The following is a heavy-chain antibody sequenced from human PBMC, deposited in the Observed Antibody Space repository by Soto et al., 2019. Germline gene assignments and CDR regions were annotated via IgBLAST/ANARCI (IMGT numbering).Heavy chain of an antibody. V-gene: IGHV3-23*01. Sequence: GSLRLSSAASGXTLSSYSVSWVRQAPGKGPEWISSISGSGSTIYYAESVKGRFTISRDNSKNTMYLQMSSLRDQDPPVHYSAKVFYYYDSSGYYYFDYWGQGTLGTVS. CDR1: GXTLSSYS. CDR2: ISGSGSTI. CDR3: AKVFYYYDSSGYYYFDY. D-gene: IGHD3-22*01. J-gene: IGHJ4*02.